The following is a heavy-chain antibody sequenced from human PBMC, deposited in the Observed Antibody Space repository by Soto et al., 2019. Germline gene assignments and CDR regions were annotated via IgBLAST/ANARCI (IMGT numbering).Heavy chain of an antibody. CDR3: AIMVVVAAPEKNAFDI. J-gene: IGHJ3*02. Sequence: QVQLVQSGAEVKKPGASVKVSCKASGYTFTSYGISWVRQAPGQGLEWMGWISAYNGNTNYAQKLQGRVTMTTDTSTSTGAMELRSLRSDDTAVYYCAIMVVVAAPEKNAFDIWGQGTMVTVSS. V-gene: IGHV1-18*01. D-gene: IGHD2-15*01. CDR2: ISAYNGNT. CDR1: GYTFTSYG.